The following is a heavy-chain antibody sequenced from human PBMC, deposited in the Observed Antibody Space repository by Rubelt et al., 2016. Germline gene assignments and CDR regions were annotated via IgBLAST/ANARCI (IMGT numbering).Heavy chain of an antibody. Sequence: VQLLESGGGLVQPGGSLRLSCAASGFTFSRYGMHWVRQAPGKGPEWVSFIRYDGSNKYYADSVRGRFTISRDNSKNSLYLQMNSLRAEDTAVFYCARDRYSSLGYSDYWGQGTLVTVSS. CDR3: ARDRYSSLGYSDY. CDR1: GFTFSRYG. J-gene: IGHJ4*02. V-gene: IGHV3-30*02. D-gene: IGHD6-6*01. CDR2: IRYDGSNK.